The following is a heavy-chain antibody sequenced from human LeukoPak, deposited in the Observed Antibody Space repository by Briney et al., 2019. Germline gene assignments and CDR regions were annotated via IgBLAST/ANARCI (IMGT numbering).Heavy chain of an antibody. Sequence: PSETLSLTCTVSGGSINNGPYYWAWIRQPPGKELEWIASSYYSGSTYYNPSLVSRVTISVDTSKNQLSLKLSSVTAADAAVYFCARPLNSYYYMDVWGKGTTVIVSS. J-gene: IGHJ6*03. CDR2: SYYSGST. CDR1: GGSINNGPYY. D-gene: IGHD4/OR15-4a*01. V-gene: IGHV4-39*01. CDR3: ARPLNSYYYMDV.